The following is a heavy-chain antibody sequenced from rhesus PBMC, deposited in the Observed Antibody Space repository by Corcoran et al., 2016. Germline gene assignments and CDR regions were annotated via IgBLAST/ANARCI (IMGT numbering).Heavy chain of an antibody. CDR1: GGAISSSY. CDR3: ARGGGVIVVIPFDY. V-gene: IGHV4-169*01. J-gene: IGHJ4*01. D-gene: IGHD3-28*01. Sequence: QLQLQESGPGLVKPSENLSVTCAVAGGAISSSYWSGTRPAPGKGLGWIGYNYGSGSSPNYNPSLKSRVTLSVDTSKNQLSLKLSSVTTADTAVYYCARGGGVIVVIPFDYWGQGVLVTVSS. CDR2: NYGSGSSP.